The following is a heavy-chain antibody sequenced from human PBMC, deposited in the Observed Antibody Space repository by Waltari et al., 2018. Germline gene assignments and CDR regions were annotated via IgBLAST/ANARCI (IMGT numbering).Heavy chain of an antibody. Sequence: QVQLQQWGAGLLKPSAPRSLTCAVYGGSFSGYYWSWISQPPGKVLEWIGEINHSGSTNYNPSLKSRVTISVDTSKNQFSLKLSSVTAADTAVYYCAGRKYYDFWSGYYLGYWGQGTLVTVSS. D-gene: IGHD3-3*01. CDR2: INHSGST. V-gene: IGHV4-34*01. CDR3: AGRKYYDFWSGYYLGY. CDR1: GGSFSGYY. J-gene: IGHJ4*02.